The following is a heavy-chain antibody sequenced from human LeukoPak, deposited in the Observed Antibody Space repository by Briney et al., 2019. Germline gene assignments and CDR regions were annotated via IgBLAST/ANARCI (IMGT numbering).Heavy chain of an antibody. J-gene: IGHJ4*02. CDR1: GFTFSNYR. CDR3: ARRHSSSWYYFGY. D-gene: IGHD6-13*01. Sequence: GGSLRLSCAASGFTFSNYRMSWVRQAPGKGLEWVSAISATASNTYYADSVKGRFTISRDNSKSTLYLQMNSLRAEDTAVYYCARRHSSSWYYFGYWGQGTLVTVSS. V-gene: IGHV3-23*01. CDR2: ISATASNT.